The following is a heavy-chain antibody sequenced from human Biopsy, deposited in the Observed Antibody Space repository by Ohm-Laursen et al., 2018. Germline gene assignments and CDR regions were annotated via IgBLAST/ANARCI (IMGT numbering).Heavy chain of an antibody. Sequence: SDTLSLTCSVSGCSISTYYWSWIRQPPGKGLGWIGYIYYIGSTNYNPSLKSRVTISVDMSKNQFSLKLTSVSAADTAVYYCARHRGGMPSSGNWFDHWGQGTLVTVSS. CDR2: IYYIGST. CDR1: GCSISTYY. CDR3: ARHRGGMPSSGNWFDH. D-gene: IGHD2-2*01. J-gene: IGHJ5*02. V-gene: IGHV4-59*08.